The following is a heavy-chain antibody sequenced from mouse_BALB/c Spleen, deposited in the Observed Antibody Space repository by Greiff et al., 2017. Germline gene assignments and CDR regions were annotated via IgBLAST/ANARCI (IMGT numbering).Heavy chain of an antibody. Sequence: EVQGVESGGDLVKPGGSLKLSCAASGFTFSSYGMSWVRQTPDKRLEWVATISSGGSYTYYPDSVKGRFTISRDNAKNTLYLQMSSLKSEDTAMYYCASYDEGGFDYWGQGTTLTVSS. V-gene: IGHV5-6*01. D-gene: IGHD2-12*01. CDR1: GFTFSSYG. J-gene: IGHJ2*01. CDR2: ISSGGSYT. CDR3: ASYDEGGFDY.